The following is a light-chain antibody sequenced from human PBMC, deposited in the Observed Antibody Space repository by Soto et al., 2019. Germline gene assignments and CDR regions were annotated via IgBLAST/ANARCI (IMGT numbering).Light chain of an antibody. V-gene: IGKV3-20*01. J-gene: IGKJ1*01. CDR1: QSVSSSY. CDR3: QQYGSSPRT. CDR2: GAS. Sequence: EIVLTQSPGTLSLSPGERATLSCRASQSVSSSYLAWYQQKPGQAPRLLIYGASSRATGIPDRFSGSGSGTGFTITISRLESYYFAVYYCQQYGSSPRTCGQGTKVEIK.